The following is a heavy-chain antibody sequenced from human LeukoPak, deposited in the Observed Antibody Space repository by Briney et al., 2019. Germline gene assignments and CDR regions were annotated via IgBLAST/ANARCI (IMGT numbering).Heavy chain of an antibody. V-gene: IGHV4-34*01. CDR3: GTKGEDIVVVPAADTSFSPGIIDY. J-gene: IGHJ4*02. CDR1: GGSFSGYY. Sequence: PSQTLSLTCAGYGGSFSGYYRSWIRQPPGKGLQWIGEINHSGSTNYNPSLKSRVTISVDTSKNQFSLKLSSVTAADRGGDLSGTKGEDIVVVPAADTSFSPGIIDYWGQGTLVTVSS. D-gene: IGHD2-2*01. CDR2: INHSGST.